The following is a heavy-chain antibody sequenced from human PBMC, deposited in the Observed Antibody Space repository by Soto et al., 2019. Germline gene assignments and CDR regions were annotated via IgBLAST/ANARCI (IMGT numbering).Heavy chain of an antibody. V-gene: IGHV1-69*13. CDR3: ARDRPGEDYSGYDYYYYYGMDV. Sequence: SVKVSCKASGGTFSSYAISWVRQAPGQGLEWMGGIIPIFGTANYAQKFQGRVTITADESTSTAYMELSSLRSEDTAVYYCARDRPGEDYSGYDYYYYYGMDVWGQGTTVTVSS. J-gene: IGHJ6*02. CDR2: IIPIFGTA. D-gene: IGHD5-12*01. CDR1: GGTFSSYA.